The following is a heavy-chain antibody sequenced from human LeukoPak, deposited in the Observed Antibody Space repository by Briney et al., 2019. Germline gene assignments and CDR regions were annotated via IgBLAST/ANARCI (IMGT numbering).Heavy chain of an antibody. CDR3: AKDYPEGRIVVVPAAIQVTDY. V-gene: IGHV3-23*01. J-gene: IGHJ4*02. D-gene: IGHD2-2*01. CDR2: ISGSGGST. CDR1: GFTFSSYA. Sequence: GGSLRLSCAASGFTFSSYAMSWVRQAPGKGLEWVSAISGSGGSTYYADSVKGRFTISRDNSKNTLYPQMNSLRAEDTAVYYCAKDYPEGRIVVVPAAIQVTDYWGQGTLVTVSS.